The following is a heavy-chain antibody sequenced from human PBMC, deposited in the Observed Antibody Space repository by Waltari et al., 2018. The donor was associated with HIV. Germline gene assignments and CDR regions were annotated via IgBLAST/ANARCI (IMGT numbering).Heavy chain of an antibody. Sequence: EMQLVESGGGSVQPGGSLRLSCAASGFTFTSYWVHFVRQAPGKGLVWVSRINLDGSTTTYADSVKGRFTISRDNAKSTLYLQMSSLRAEDTAMYYCARDFRSPKGDFDYWGQGTLVSVSS. J-gene: IGHJ4*02. V-gene: IGHV3-74*01. CDR1: GFTFTSYW. CDR3: ARDFRSPKGDFDY. D-gene: IGHD3-16*01. CDR2: INLDGSTT.